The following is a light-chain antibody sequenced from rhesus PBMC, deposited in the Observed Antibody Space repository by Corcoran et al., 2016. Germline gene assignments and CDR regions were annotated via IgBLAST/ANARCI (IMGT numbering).Light chain of an antibody. V-gene: IGKV1-69*01. CDR3: QPHVHSPWT. CDR2: RAT. J-gene: IGKJ1*01. CDR1: QGISNW. Sequence: DIQMTQSPSSLSASVGDRVTITCRASQGISNWLAWYQQKPGKAPKLLIYRATNLETGVPSRFSGSGPGNNFPLTITRLQPDDRATYYCQPHVHSPWTFGQGTKVELK.